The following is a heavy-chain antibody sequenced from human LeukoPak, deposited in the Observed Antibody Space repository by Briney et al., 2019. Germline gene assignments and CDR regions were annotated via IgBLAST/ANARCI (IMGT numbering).Heavy chain of an antibody. CDR1: GFTFSSYS. V-gene: IGHV3-21*01. CDR3: ARVHYYGTYYFDY. D-gene: IGHD3-10*01. CDR2: ISSSSYI. Sequence: GGSLRLSCAASGFTFSSYSMNWVRQAPGKGLEWVSSISSSSYIYYADSVKGRFTISRDNAKNSLYLQMNSLRAEDTAVYYCARVHYYGTYYFDYWGQGTLVTVSS. J-gene: IGHJ4*02.